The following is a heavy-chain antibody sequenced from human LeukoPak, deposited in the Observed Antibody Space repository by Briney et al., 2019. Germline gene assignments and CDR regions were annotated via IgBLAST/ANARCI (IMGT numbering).Heavy chain of an antibody. Sequence: PGGSLRLSCAASGFTFSSYGFHWVRQAPGKGLEWVAVIWYDGSNIHYAESVKGRFTISRDNSRDTLYLHMNSLRPGDTAVYYCARDFYTGMFDYWGQGTLVTVSS. CDR1: GFTFSSYG. V-gene: IGHV3-33*01. CDR3: ARDFYTGMFDY. J-gene: IGHJ4*02. D-gene: IGHD3-10*02. CDR2: IWYDGSNI.